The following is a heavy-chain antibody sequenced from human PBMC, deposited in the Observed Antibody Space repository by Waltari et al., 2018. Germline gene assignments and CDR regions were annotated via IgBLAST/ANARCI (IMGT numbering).Heavy chain of an antibody. Sequence: QVQLVQGGVEVKKPGASVKVSCTNSGYTFTSYGIVWVRQAPGQGPQWRGRSRTSNGKRNNAESFRDRVTRTADTATRTTDMEMGDLRPDDSAIYYCARQSGKAGRGLYYDFWGQGTLLIVSS. D-gene: IGHD6-19*01. V-gene: IGHV1-18*01. CDR3: ARQSGKAGRGLYYDF. J-gene: IGHJ4*02. CDR1: GYTFTSYG. CDR2: SRTSNGKR.